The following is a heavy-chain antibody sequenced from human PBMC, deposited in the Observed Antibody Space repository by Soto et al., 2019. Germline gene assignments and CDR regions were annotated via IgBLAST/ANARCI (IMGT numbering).Heavy chain of an antibody. D-gene: IGHD3-22*01. J-gene: IGHJ4*02. Sequence: QVHLQESGPGLVKPSETLSLTCTVSGGSISGYYWSWIRQPPGKGLEWIGYIYYSGSTIYNPSLKSRVTISVDTSKNQFSLKLSSVTAADTAVYYCARAHYDSSGYYYFDYWGQGTLVTVSS. CDR3: ARAHYDSSGYYYFDY. CDR2: IYYSGST. CDR1: GGSISGYY. V-gene: IGHV4-59*01.